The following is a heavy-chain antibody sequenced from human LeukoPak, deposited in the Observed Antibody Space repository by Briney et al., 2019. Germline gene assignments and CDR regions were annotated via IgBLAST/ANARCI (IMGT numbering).Heavy chain of an antibody. V-gene: IGHV3-23*01. Sequence: GGSLRLSCAASGFTFSSYAMSWVRQAPGKGLEWVSTISGSGSGGITYYTDSVKGRFTISRDNFKDTLYLQMNSLRAEDTAVYYCAKLLAVTNSYYFNYWGQGTLVTVSS. CDR2: ISGSGSGGIT. CDR1: GFTFSSYA. CDR3: AKLLAVTNSYYFNY. J-gene: IGHJ4*02. D-gene: IGHD6-19*01.